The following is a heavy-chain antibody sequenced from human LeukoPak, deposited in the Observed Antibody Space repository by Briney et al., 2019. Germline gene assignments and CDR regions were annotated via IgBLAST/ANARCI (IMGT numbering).Heavy chain of an antibody. CDR1: GGTFSSYA. V-gene: IGHV1-69*05. CDR2: IIPIFGTP. J-gene: IGHJ4*02. CDR3: ARDNGYCSGGSCYLLDY. D-gene: IGHD2-15*01. Sequence: ASVKVSCKASGGTFSSYAISWVRQAPGQGLEWMGGIIPIFGTPNYAQKFQGRVTITTDESTTTAYMELSSLRSEDTAVYSCARDNGYCSGGSCYLLDYWGQGTLVTVSS.